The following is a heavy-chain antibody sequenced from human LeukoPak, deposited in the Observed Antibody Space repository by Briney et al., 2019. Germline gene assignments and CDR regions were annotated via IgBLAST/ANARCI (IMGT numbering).Heavy chain of an antibody. CDR3: AKDRQRDYYGSGSPKATNWFDP. V-gene: IGHV3-23*01. J-gene: IGHJ5*02. D-gene: IGHD3-10*01. CDR2: ISGSGGIT. CDR1: GFTFSSYA. Sequence: PGGSLRLSCAASGFTFSSYAMGWGRQAPGKGLEGVSAISGSGGITYYADSVKGRFTISRDNSKNTLYLQMTSLRAEDTAVYYCAKDRQRDYYGSGSPKATNWFDPWGQGTLVTVSS.